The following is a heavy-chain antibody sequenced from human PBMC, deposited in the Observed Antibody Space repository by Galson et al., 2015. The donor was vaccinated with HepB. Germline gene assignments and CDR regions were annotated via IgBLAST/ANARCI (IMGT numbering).Heavy chain of an antibody. J-gene: IGHJ3*02. V-gene: IGHV1-46*04. CDR2: IDPSVSST. CDR3: TRWWHAGGQYYGFDI. CDR1: GYTFSKYY. D-gene: IGHD3-16*01. Sequence: SVKVSCKASGYTFSKYYIHWVRQAPGQGLEWLGVIDPSVSSTMYAQKLQGRLTMTGDTSTSTVFMELSSLTSDDTAIYYCTRWWHAGGQYYGFDIWGQGTMVTVSS.